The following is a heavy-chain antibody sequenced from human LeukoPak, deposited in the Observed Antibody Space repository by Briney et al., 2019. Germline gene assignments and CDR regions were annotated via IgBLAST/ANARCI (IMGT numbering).Heavy chain of an antibody. D-gene: IGHD6-19*01. V-gene: IGHV3-23*01. J-gene: IGHJ4*02. Sequence: GGSLRLSCAASGFTFSSYAMSWVRQAPGKGVEWVSAISGSGGSTYYADSVKGRFTISRDNSKNTLYLQMNSLRAEDTAVYYCAKDAEQWLVGSHFDYWGQGTLVTVSS. CDR3: AKDAEQWLVGSHFDY. CDR2: ISGSGGST. CDR1: GFTFSSYA.